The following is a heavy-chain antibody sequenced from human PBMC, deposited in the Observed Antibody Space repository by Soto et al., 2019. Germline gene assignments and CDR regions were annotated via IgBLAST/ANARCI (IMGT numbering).Heavy chain of an antibody. D-gene: IGHD4-17*01. V-gene: IGHV1-69*06. Sequence: SVKVSCKASGGTFSSYAISWVRQAPGQGLEWMGGIIPIFGTANYAQKFQGRVTITADKSTSTAYMELSSLRSEDTAVYYCARRRDYGADGTDFDYWGQGTLVTVS. CDR3: ARRRDYGADGTDFDY. J-gene: IGHJ4*02. CDR2: IIPIFGTA. CDR1: GGTFSSYA.